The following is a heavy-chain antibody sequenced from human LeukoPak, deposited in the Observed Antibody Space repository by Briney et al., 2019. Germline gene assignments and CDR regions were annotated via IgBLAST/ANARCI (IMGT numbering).Heavy chain of an antibody. CDR3: ARDAGGAYSYGYSDS. CDR2: IYYSGST. V-gene: IGHV4-59*12. Sequence: SETLSLTCTVSGGSISSYYWSWIRQPPGKGLEWIGYIYYSGSTNYNPSLKSRVTISVDTSKNQFSLKLSSVTAADTAVYYCARDAGGAYSYGYSDSWGQGTLVTVSS. D-gene: IGHD5-18*01. J-gene: IGHJ4*02. CDR1: GGSISSYY.